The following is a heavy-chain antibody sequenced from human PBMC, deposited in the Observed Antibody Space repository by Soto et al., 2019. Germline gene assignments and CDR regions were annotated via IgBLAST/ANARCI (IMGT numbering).Heavy chain of an antibody. V-gene: IGHV4-4*02. CDR2: ISHSGNT. J-gene: IGHJ4*02. Sequence: QVQLQESGPGLVKPSGTLSLTCAVSGGSISSTDWWTWVRQPPGKGLEWIAEISHSGNTNYNPSLESRVTMSLDNSKNQFSLKLTSVTAADTAVYYCATQTKPFTWLYWGPGTLVTVSS. D-gene: IGHD2-8*01. CDR1: GGSISSTDW. CDR3: ATQTKPFTWLY.